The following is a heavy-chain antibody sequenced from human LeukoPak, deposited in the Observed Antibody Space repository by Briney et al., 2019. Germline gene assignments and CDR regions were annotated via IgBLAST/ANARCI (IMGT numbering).Heavy chain of an antibody. D-gene: IGHD4/OR15-4a*01. CDR1: GGSISSSSYY. J-gene: IGHJ4*02. CDR2: IYYSGST. CDR3: ARHFIFPPMRTTMVDKNPFDY. Sequence: SETLSLTCTVSGGSISSSSYYWGWIRQPPGKGLEWIGSIYYSGSTYYNPSLKSRVTISVDTSKNQFSLKLSSVTAADTAVYYCARHFIFPPMRTTMVDKNPFDYWGQGTLVTVSS. V-gene: IGHV4-39*01.